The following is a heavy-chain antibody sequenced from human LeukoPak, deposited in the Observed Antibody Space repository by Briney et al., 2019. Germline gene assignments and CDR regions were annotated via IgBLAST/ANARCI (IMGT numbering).Heavy chain of an antibody. CDR3: ARDPNTYGSESDGGY. D-gene: IGHD3-10*01. Sequence: PGGSLRLSCAASGFTFSKAWMSWVRQAPGKGLEWVGRIKSKTDGGTTDYAAPVKGRFTISRDNAKNSLYLQMNSLRAEDTAVYYCARDPNTYGSESDGGYWGQGTLVTVSS. J-gene: IGHJ4*02. CDR2: IKSKTDGGTT. CDR1: GFTFSKAW. V-gene: IGHV3-15*01.